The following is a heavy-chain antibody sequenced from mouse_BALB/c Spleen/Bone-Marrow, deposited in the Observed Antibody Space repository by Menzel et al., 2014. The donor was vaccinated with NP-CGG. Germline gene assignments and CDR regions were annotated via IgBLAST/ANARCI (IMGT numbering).Heavy chain of an antibody. J-gene: IGHJ2*01. CDR3: ARSGSSSGYFDY. D-gene: IGHD1-1*01. CDR2: ISSGSSTI. V-gene: IGHV5-17*02. CDR1: GFTFSSFG. Sequence: EVKLVESGGGLVQPGGSRKLSCAASGFTFSSFGMHWVRQAPEKGLEWVACISSGSSTIYYADTVMGRFTISRDNPKNTLFLQMTSPRSEDTAMYYCARSGSSSGYFDYWGQGTTLTVSS.